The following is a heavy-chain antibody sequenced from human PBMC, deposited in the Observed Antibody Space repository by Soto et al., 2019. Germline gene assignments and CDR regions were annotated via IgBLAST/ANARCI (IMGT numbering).Heavy chain of an antibody. V-gene: IGHV1-2*02. Sequence: QLHLVQSGAVVKKPGASVTVSCSASGYPVTAYYMHWVRQAPGRGLEWMGGINPATGAAKYTQTFQGRVTMTRDPPPRTVFMELSGLTSEDTAVFYCARGGGVGVAGSAAFDMWGQGTLVTVSS. J-gene: IGHJ3*02. CDR3: ARGGGVGVAGSAAFDM. CDR1: GYPVTAYY. D-gene: IGHD3-3*01. CDR2: INPATGAA.